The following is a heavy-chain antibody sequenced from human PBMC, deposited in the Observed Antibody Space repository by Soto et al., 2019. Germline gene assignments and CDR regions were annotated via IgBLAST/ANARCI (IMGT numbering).Heavy chain of an antibody. CDR2: VFYTGFT. Sequence: SETLSLTCADSGVSISGSYYYWGWLRQSPGRGPEWIGSVFYTGFTSYNPSLESRVSVSVDTSKNQFSLKVSAVTAADTAVYYCASSQKGYNWNYFDHWGQGALVTVS. CDR1: GVSISGSYYY. J-gene: IGHJ4*02. V-gene: IGHV4-39*01. D-gene: IGHD1-20*01. CDR3: ASSQKGYNWNYFDH.